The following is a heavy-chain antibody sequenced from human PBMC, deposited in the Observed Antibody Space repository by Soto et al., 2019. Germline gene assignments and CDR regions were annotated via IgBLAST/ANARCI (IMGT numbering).Heavy chain of an antibody. V-gene: IGHV4-39*01. Sequence: SETLSLTCTVSGGSISSSSYYWGWIRQPPGKGLEWIGSIYYSGSTYYNPSLKSRVTISVDTSKNQFSLKLSSVTAADTAVYYCASTDSSGFLDYWGQGTLVTVSS. CDR1: GGSISSSSYY. CDR3: ASTDSSGFLDY. D-gene: IGHD3-22*01. J-gene: IGHJ4*02. CDR2: IYYSGST.